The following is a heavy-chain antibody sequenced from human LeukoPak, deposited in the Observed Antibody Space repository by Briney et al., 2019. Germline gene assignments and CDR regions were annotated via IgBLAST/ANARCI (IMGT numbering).Heavy chain of an antibody. CDR2: ISAYNGNK. CDR3: ARDPAAIDTVRNGALDL. CDR1: DYTFTDYG. D-gene: IGHD4-17*01. V-gene: IGHV1-18*01. J-gene: IGHJ3*01. Sequence: GASVKVSCKASDYTFTDYGITWVRQAPGQGLEWMGWISAYNGNKKYAQKFQGRVTMTTETSTSTAYMELRSLRSDDTAVYYCARDPAAIDTVRNGALDLWGRGTMVTVS.